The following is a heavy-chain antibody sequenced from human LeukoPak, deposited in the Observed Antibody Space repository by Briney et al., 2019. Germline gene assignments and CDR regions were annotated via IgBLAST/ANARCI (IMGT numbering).Heavy chain of an antibody. J-gene: IGHJ6*03. Sequence: PGGSLRLSCAASGFTFSSYEMNWVRQAPGKGLEWVSYISSSGSTIYYADSVRGRFTISRDNAKNSLYLQMNSLRAEDTAIYYCARDPYNGGYGASYYYYMDVWGKGTTVTISS. CDR2: ISSSGSTI. D-gene: IGHD1-26*01. CDR1: GFTFSSYE. V-gene: IGHV3-48*03. CDR3: ARDPYNGGYGASYYYYMDV.